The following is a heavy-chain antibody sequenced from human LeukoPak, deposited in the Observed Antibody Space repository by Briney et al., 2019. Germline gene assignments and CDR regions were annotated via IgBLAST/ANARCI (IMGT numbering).Heavy chain of an antibody. CDR2: ISGYNGNT. J-gene: IGHJ3*02. Sequence: ASVKVSCKASGYTITSYGISWVRQAPGQGLEWMGWISGYNGNTNYAQNLQGRVTMTTDTSTSTAYMELSSLRSEDTAVYYCARVSGYYDSDAFDIWGQGTMVTVSS. CDR3: ARVSGYYDSDAFDI. D-gene: IGHD3-22*01. V-gene: IGHV1-18*01. CDR1: GYTITSYG.